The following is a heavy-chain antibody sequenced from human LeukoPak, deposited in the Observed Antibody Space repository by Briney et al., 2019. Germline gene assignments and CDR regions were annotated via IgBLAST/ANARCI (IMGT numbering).Heavy chain of an antibody. CDR1: GFSLSGDW. CDR3: ARPVNRLFLF. V-gene: IGHV3-7*01. CDR2: IKEDGGET. J-gene: IGHJ4*02. D-gene: IGHD2-21*01. Sequence: GGSLRLSCLGSGFSLSGDWMTWVRQAPGTGLEWVANIKEDGGETYYVDSVKGRFTISRDNAKNSLYLQMNNLRAEDTAVYFCARPVNRLFLFWGPGTLVTVSS.